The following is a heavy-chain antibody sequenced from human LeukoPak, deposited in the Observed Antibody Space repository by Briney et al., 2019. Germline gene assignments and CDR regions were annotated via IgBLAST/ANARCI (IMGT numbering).Heavy chain of an antibody. D-gene: IGHD3-10*01. CDR2: ISYDGSNK. Sequence: GGSLRLSCAASGFTFSSYAMHWVRQAPGKGLEWVAVISYDGSNKYYADSVKGRFTISRDNSKNTLYLQMNSLRAEDTAVYYCASFSDGSGSPHDAFDTWGQGTMVTVSS. V-gene: IGHV3-30*04. CDR1: GFTFSSYA. CDR3: ASFSDGSGSPHDAFDT. J-gene: IGHJ3*02.